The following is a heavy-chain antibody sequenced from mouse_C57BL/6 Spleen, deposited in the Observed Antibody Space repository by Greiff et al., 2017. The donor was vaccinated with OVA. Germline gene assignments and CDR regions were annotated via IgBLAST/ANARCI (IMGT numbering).Heavy chain of an antibody. CDR1: GYTFTSYW. D-gene: IGHD1-1*01. CDR2: IDPSDSYT. CDR3: ARFAVSSYYFDY. V-gene: IGHV1-69*01. Sequence: VQLQQPGAELVMPGASVKLSCKASGYTFTSYWMHWVKQRPGQGLEWIGEIDPSDSYTNYNQKFKGKSTLTVDKSSSPAYMQLSSLTSEDSAVYYCARFAVSSYYFDYWGQGTTLTVSS. J-gene: IGHJ2*01.